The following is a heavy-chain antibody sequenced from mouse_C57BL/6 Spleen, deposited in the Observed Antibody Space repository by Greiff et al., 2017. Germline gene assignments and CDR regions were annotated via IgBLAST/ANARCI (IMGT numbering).Heavy chain of an antibody. J-gene: IGHJ1*03. D-gene: IGHD4-1*01. Sequence: EVKLVESGGGLVKPGGSLKLSCAASGFTFSDYGMHWVRQAPEKGLEWVAYISSGSSTIYYADTVKGRFTISRDNAKNTLFLQMTSLRSEDTAMYYCARGLGLHWYFDVWGTGTTVTVSS. V-gene: IGHV5-17*01. CDR2: ISSGSSTI. CDR1: GFTFSDYG. CDR3: ARGLGLHWYFDV.